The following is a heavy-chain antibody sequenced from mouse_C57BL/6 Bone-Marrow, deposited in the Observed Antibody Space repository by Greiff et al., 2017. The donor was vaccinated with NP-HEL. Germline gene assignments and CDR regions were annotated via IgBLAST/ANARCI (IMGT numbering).Heavy chain of an antibody. J-gene: IGHJ2*01. CDR2: INPSSGYT. Sequence: VQLQESGAELARPGASVKMSCKASGYTFTSYSMHWVKQRPGQGLEWIGYINPSSGYTKYNQKFKAKATLTADKSSSTAYMQLSSLTSEDSAVYYCARSDGNYVDYWGQVTTLTVSS. CDR3: ARSDGNYVDY. V-gene: IGHV1-4*01. CDR1: GYTFTSYS. D-gene: IGHD2-3*01.